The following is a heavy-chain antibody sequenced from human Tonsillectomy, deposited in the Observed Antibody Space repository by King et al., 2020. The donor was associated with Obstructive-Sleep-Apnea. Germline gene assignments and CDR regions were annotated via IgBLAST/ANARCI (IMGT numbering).Heavy chain of an antibody. D-gene: IGHD3-16*01. CDR2: FYYGGSP. V-gene: IGHV4-39*01. Sequence: LQLQESGPGLVKPSETLPLTCSVSGASFSRDNYYWGWIRQPPGKGLEWIGSFYYGGSPSYNPSLKSRVTISVDTSKSQFSLHLTSVTAADTAIYYCASGPGGKWVGAFKRTRTGAQNWFDSWGQGTLITVSS. CDR3: ASGPGGKWVGAFKRTRTGAQNWFDS. CDR1: GASFSRDNYY. J-gene: IGHJ5*01.